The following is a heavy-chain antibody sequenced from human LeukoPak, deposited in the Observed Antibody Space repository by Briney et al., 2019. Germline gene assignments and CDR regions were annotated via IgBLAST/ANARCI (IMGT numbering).Heavy chain of an antibody. Sequence: SETLSLTCAVYGVSFSDYYWSWIRQPPGKGLEWIGEINHSGSTNYNPSLKSRVTISVDTSKNQFSLKLSSVTAADTAVYYCARGRIAVAGTRDYFDYWGQGTLVTVSS. CDR1: GVSFSDYY. V-gene: IGHV4-34*01. D-gene: IGHD6-19*01. CDR2: INHSGST. CDR3: ARGRIAVAGTRDYFDY. J-gene: IGHJ4*02.